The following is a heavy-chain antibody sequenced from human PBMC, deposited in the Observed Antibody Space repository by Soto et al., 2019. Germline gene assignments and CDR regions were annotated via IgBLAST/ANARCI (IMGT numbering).Heavy chain of an antibody. J-gene: IGHJ5*02. Sequence: QVQLQESGPGLVKPSETLSLTCTVSGGSISSYYWSWIRQPPGKGLEWIGYIYYSGSTNYNPSLKSRVTISVDTAKNQFSLKLSAVTAADTAVYYCARLESEGWFDPWGKGTLVTVSS. CDR1: GGSISSYY. V-gene: IGHV4-59*08. D-gene: IGHD3-3*01. CDR3: ARLESEGWFDP. CDR2: IYYSGST.